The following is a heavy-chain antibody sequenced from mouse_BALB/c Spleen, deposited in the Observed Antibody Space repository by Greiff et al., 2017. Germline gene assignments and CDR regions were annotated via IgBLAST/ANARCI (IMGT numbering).Heavy chain of an antibody. CDR2: IYPGDGDT. D-gene: IGHD2-2*01. V-gene: IGHV1-82*01. Sequence: QVQLQQSGPELVKPGASVKISCKASGYAFSSSWMNWVKQRPGQGLEWIGRIYPGDGDTNYNGKFKGKATLTADKSSSTAYMQLSSLTSVDSAVYFCARGGYDPYFDYWGQGTTLTVSS. J-gene: IGHJ2*01. CDR1: GYAFSSSW. CDR3: ARGGYDPYFDY.